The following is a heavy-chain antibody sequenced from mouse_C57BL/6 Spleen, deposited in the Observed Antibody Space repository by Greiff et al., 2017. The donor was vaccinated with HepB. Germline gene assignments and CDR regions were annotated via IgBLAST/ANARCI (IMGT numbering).Heavy chain of an antibody. CDR3: ARDYYGSSYAMDY. J-gene: IGHJ4*01. CDR1: GYTFTSYG. Sequence: QVQLQQSGAELARPGASVKLSCKASGYTFTSYGISWVKQRTGQGLEWIGEIYPRSGNTYYNEKFKGKATLTADKSYSTAYMALRSLTSEDSAVYFCARDYYGSSYAMDYWGQGTSVTVSS. V-gene: IGHV1-81*01. D-gene: IGHD1-1*01. CDR2: IYPRSGNT.